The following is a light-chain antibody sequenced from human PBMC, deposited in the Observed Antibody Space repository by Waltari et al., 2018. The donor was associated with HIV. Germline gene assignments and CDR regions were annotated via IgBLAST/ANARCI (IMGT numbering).Light chain of an antibody. CDR1: SRNVGGYDY. CDR2: DVT. CDR3: SSYAGSNNLI. J-gene: IGLJ2*01. Sequence: QSALTQPLSASGSPGQSVTISCNGTSRNVGGYDYFSWYQQHPGKAPKRMLYDVTKRPSGVPDRFSGSKSGSTASLTVSGLQAEDEADYYCSSYAGSNNLIFGGGTKLTVL. V-gene: IGLV2-8*01.